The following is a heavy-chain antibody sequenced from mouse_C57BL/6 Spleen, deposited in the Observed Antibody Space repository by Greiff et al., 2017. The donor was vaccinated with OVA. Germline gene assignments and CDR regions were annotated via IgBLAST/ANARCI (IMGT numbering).Heavy chain of an antibody. CDR1: GFTFSSYG. CDR3: ARGDSLTGDDY. J-gene: IGHJ2*01. V-gene: IGHV5-6*02. D-gene: IGHD6-2*01. Sequence: EVKLQESGGDLVKPGGSLKLSCAASGFTFSSYGMSWVRQTPDKRLEWVATISSGGSYTYYPDSVKGRFTISRDNAKNTLYLQMSSLKSEDTAMYYCARGDSLTGDDYWGQGTTLTVSS. CDR2: ISSGGSYT.